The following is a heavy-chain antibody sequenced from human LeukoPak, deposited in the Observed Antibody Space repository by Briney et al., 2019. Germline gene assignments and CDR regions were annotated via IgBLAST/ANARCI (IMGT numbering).Heavy chain of an antibody. CDR3: SRNGLVDFDY. V-gene: IGHV3-49*04. Sequence: PGQSLRLSCTTSGFAFDDFAMSWVRQPAGKGLEWVGFIRRRAYGGAAEYAAPVKGRFIISRDDSKGIAYLQMNSLKTEDTAVYYCSRNGLVDFDYWGQGSRVIASP. CDR2: IRRRAYGGAA. CDR1: GFAFDDFA. J-gene: IGHJ4*02.